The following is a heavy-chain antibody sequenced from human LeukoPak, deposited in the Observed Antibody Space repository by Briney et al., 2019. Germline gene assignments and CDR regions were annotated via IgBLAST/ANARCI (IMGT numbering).Heavy chain of an antibody. D-gene: IGHD2-2*01. CDR3: ARRVVVPAANKCLDY. CDR2: INHSGCT. J-gene: IGHJ4*02. V-gene: IGHV4-34*01. Sequence: TSETLSLTCAVYGGSFSGYYWSWIRQPPGKGLEWIGEINHSGCTNYNPSLKSRVTISVDTSKNQFSLKLSSVTAADTAVYYCARRVVVPAANKCLDYWGQGTLVTVSS. CDR1: GGSFSGYY.